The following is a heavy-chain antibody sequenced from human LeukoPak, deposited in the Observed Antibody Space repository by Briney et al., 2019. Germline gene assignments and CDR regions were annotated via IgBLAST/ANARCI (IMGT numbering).Heavy chain of an antibody. CDR3: ARYDSSGYYNDY. CDR1: GYTFTTYY. J-gene: IGHJ4*02. CDR2: INPSSGST. D-gene: IGHD3-22*01. Sequence: ASVKVSCKASGYTFTTYYMHWVRQAPGQGLEWMGIINPSSGSTSYAQKFQGRVTMTRDTSTSTVYMELSSLRSEDTAVYYCARYDSSGYYNDYWGQGTLVTASS. V-gene: IGHV1-46*01.